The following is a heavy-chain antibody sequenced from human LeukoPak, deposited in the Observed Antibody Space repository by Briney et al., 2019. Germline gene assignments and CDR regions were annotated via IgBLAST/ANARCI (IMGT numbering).Heavy chain of an antibody. D-gene: IGHD3-10*01. CDR1: GGSISSYY. CDR2: IYYSGST. V-gene: IGHV4-59*08. Sequence: SETLSLTCTVSGGSISSYYWSWIRQPPGKGLGWIGYIYYSGSTNYNPSLKSRVTISVDTSKNQFSLKLSSVTAADTAVHYCARHDYYGSGSYYSPNWFDPWGQGTLVTVSS. J-gene: IGHJ5*02. CDR3: ARHDYYGSGSYYSPNWFDP.